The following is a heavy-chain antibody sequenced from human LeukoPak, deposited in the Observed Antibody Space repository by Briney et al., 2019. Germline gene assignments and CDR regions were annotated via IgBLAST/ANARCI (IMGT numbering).Heavy chain of an antibody. CDR3: GRDRWAFDY. CDR2: INTGNGNT. D-gene: IGHD1-26*01. Sequence: GASVKVSCKASGYTSTSYTMHWVRQAPGQRLEWMGWINTGNGNTKYSQKFQGRVTITQDTSATTAYMELSSLTSEDTGVYYCGRDRWAFDYWGQGTLVTVSS. V-gene: IGHV1-3*04. CDR1: GYTSTSYT. J-gene: IGHJ4*02.